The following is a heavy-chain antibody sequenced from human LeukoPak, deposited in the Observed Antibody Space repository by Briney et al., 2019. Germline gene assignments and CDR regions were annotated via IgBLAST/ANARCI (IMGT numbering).Heavy chain of an antibody. D-gene: IGHD3-22*01. CDR2: IRYDGSSK. CDR3: AKDAHNYYDSSGYYDY. V-gene: IGHV3-30*02. CDR1: GFTFSSYG. J-gene: IGHJ4*02. Sequence: GGSLRLSCAASGFTFSSYGMHWVRQAPGKGLEWVAFIRYDGSSKYYADSVKGRFTISRDNSKNTLYLQMNSLRAEDTAVYYCAKDAHNYYDSSGYYDYWGQGTLVTVSS.